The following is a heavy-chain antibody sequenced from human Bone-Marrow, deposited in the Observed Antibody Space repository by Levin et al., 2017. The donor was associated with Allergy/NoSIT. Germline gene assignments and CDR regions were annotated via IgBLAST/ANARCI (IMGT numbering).Heavy chain of an antibody. CDR2: ISGSGGST. CDR1: GFTFSSYA. J-gene: IGHJ4*02. V-gene: IGHV3-23*01. Sequence: TGGSLRLSCAASGFTFSSYAMSWVRQAPGKGLEWVSAISGSGGSTYYADSVKGRFTISRDNSKNTLYLQMNSLRAEDTAVYYCAKDPGRFLEWLFVFDYWGQGTLVTVSS. CDR3: AKDPGRFLEWLFVFDY. D-gene: IGHD3-3*01.